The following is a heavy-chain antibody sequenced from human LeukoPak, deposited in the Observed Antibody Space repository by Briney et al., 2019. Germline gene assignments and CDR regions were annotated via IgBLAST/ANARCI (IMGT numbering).Heavy chain of an antibody. CDR2: IGGSGGST. V-gene: IGHV3-23*01. CDR1: GFTFSSYA. CDR3: AKAQNTERSAADF. D-gene: IGHD3-3*01. Sequence: GGSLRLSCATSGFTFSSYAISWVRQAPGKGLEWVSIIGGSGGSTYYTDSVKGRFTTSRDNSKNTLYLQMSSLRAEDTAVYYCAKAQNTERSAADFWGQGTLVTVSS. J-gene: IGHJ4*02.